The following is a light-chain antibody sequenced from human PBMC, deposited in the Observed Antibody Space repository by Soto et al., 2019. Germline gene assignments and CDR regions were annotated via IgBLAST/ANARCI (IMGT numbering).Light chain of an antibody. J-gene: IGLJ1*01. V-gene: IGLV2-14*01. CDR2: EVS. CDR3: SSYTSSSTYV. Sequence: QSALTQPASVSGSPGQSITISCTGTSSDVGGYNHVSWYQQNPGKAPKLMIYEVSNRPSGVSNRFSGSKSGNTASLTISGLQAEDEADYYCSSYTSSSTYVFGTGTKVTVL. CDR1: SSDVGGYNH.